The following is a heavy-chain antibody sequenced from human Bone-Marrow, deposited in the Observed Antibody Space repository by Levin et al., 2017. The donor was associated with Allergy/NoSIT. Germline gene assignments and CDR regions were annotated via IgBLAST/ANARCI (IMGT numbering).Heavy chain of an antibody. CDR2: ISGSGSST. V-gene: IGHV3-23*01. J-gene: IGHJ4*02. Sequence: GGSLRLSCAASGFTFNSYALSWVRQAPGKGLEWVSAISGSGSSTYYADSVKGRFTISRDNSKTTLYLQMNSLRAEDTAAYYCAKGAGWVAGAVALIWGQGTLVTVSS. CDR1: GFTFNSYA. CDR3: AKGAGWVAGAVALI. D-gene: IGHD6-19*01.